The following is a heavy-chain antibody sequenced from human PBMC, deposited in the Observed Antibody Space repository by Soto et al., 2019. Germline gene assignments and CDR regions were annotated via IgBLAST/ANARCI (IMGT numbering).Heavy chain of an antibody. CDR1: GFTFSDYA. CDR2: ISGNGESK. CDR3: AKDRALLWFEESSDAFEV. D-gene: IGHD3-10*01. J-gene: IGHJ3*01. V-gene: IGHV3-23*01. Sequence: EVQLLESGGGLVQAGGSRRLSCAASGFTFSDYAVSWVRQAPGKGLEWVSSISGNGESKKYADSGGGRFTISGDTSKNTVYLQRNSLRAEDTAVYYCAKDRALLWFEESSDAFEVWGQGTTVTVS.